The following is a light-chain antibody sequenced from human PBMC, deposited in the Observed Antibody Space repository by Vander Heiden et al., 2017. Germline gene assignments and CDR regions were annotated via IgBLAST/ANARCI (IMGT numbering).Light chain of an antibody. J-gene: IGKJ1*01. CDR1: QSVSSN. CDR2: GAS. CDR3: QQYNNWLGT. V-gene: IGKV3-15*01. Sequence: EIVMTPSPAPLSVSAGERATLSCRASQSVSSNLAWYQQKPGQAPRLLIYGASTRATGIPARFSGSGSGTEFTLTISSLQSEDFAVYYCQQYNNWLGTFGQGTKVEIK.